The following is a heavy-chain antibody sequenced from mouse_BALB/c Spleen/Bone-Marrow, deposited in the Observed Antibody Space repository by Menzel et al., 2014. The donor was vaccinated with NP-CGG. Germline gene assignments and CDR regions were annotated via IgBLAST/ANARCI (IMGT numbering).Heavy chain of an antibody. CDR3: ARSIYDGYSEAMDY. CDR1: GYAFTNYL. CDR2: INPGSGGI. V-gene: IGHV1-54*03. D-gene: IGHD2-3*01. Sequence: VKVVESGTDLVRPGTSVKVSCKASGYAFTNYLIEWIKQRPGQGLEWIGVINPGSGGINYNERLKGKATLTADKSSSTAYMQLSSLTSDDSAVYFCARSIYDGYSEAMDYWGQGTSVTVSS. J-gene: IGHJ4*01.